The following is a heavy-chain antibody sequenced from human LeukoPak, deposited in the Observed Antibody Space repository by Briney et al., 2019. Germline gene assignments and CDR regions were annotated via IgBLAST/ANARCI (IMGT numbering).Heavy chain of an antibody. V-gene: IGHV1-2*02. CDR2: INPNSGGT. J-gene: IGHJ6*02. D-gene: IGHD2-15*01. CDR3: ARDLVRYCSGGSCPRGGYYYYYYGMDV. CDR1: GYTLTGYY. Sequence: GASVKVSCKASGYTLTGYYMHWVRQAPGQGLEWMGWINPNSGGTNYAQKFQGRVTMTRDTSISTAYMELSRLRSDDTAVYYRARDLVRYCSGGSCPRGGYYYYYYGMDVWGQGTTVTVSS.